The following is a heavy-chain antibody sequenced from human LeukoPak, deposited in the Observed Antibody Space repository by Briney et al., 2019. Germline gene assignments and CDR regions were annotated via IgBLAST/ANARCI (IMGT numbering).Heavy chain of an antibody. V-gene: IGHV1-69*13. Sequence: SVKVSCKASGGTFSSYAISWVRQAPGQGLEWMGGIIPIFGTANYAQKFQGRVTITADESTSTAYMELSNLRSEDTAVYYCAREKGRYLGEFDYWGQGTLVTVSS. CDR3: AREKGRYLGEFDY. D-gene: IGHD3-16*01. CDR2: IIPIFGTA. J-gene: IGHJ4*02. CDR1: GGTFSSYA.